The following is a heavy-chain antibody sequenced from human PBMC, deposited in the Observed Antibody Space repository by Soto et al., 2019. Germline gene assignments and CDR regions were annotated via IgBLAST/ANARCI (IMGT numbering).Heavy chain of an antibody. D-gene: IGHD3-10*01. J-gene: IGHJ4*02. Sequence: VPLLESGGGLVQPGGSLRLSCAASGFTFSSYAMSWVRQAPGKGLEWVSAISGSGGSTYYADSVKGRFTISRDNSKNTLYRQMSSLRAEDTAVYYCAKDSGGWFGIGANFDYWGQGTLVTVSS. CDR1: GFTFSSYA. CDR2: ISGSGGST. V-gene: IGHV3-23*01. CDR3: AKDSGGWFGIGANFDY.